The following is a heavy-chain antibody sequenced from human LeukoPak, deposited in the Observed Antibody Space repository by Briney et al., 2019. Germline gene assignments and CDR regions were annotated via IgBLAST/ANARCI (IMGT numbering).Heavy chain of an antibody. CDR3: ARFPSGDDYGDLSYFDY. D-gene: IGHD4-17*01. CDR1: GGSISSYY. CDR2: FFYSGST. Sequence: PSETLSLTCTVSGGSISSYYWSWIRQPPGKRLEWNAYFFYSGSTNYNASLKSRVTISVDTSKNQFSLKLSSVTAADTAVYYCARFPSGDDYGDLSYFDYWGQGTLVTVSS. J-gene: IGHJ4*02. V-gene: IGHV4-59*12.